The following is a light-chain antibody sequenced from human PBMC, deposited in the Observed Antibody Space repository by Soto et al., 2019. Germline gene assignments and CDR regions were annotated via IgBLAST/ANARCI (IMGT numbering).Light chain of an antibody. Sequence: EVVLTQSPATLSLSPGERATLSCRASENVRTFVDWYQQKPGQAPRLLIYAASTLQSGVPSRFSGSGSGTEFTLTISRLQPEDIATYYCQQLISYPYTFGQGTKLEIK. J-gene: IGKJ2*01. V-gene: IGKV3-11*01. CDR1: ENVRTF. CDR3: QQLISYPYT. CDR2: AAS.